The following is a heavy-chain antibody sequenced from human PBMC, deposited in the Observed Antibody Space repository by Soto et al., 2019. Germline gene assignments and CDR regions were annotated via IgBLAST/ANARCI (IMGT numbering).Heavy chain of an antibody. D-gene: IGHD3-22*01. V-gene: IGHV3-53*01. CDR1: GFPFITTN. Sequence: EVQLVESGGGLIQPGGSLSLSGEPSGFPFITTNMTWVRQAPGKGLEWVSVIYSGGSTYYADSVKGRFTISRDNSKNTLYLQMNSLRAEDTAVYYCARDRVESGYPEYFQHWGQGTLVTVSS. J-gene: IGHJ1*01. CDR3: ARDRVESGYPEYFQH. CDR2: IYSGGST.